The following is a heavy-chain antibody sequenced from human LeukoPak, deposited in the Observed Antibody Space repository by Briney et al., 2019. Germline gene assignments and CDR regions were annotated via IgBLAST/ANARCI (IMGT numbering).Heavy chain of an antibody. CDR2: ISGSGGST. J-gene: IGHJ4*02. CDR3: AKNHPLYYDILTGYSLLDY. Sequence: HPGGSLRLSCAASGFTFSSYAMSWVRQAPGKGLEWVSAISGSGGSTYYADSVKGRFTISRDNSKNTLYLQMNSLRAEDTAVYYCAKNHPLYYDILTGYSLLDYWGQGTLVTVSS. V-gene: IGHV3-23*01. CDR1: GFTFSSYA. D-gene: IGHD3-9*01.